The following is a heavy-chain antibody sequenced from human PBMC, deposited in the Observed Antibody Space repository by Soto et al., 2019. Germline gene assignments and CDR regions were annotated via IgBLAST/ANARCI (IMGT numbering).Heavy chain of an antibody. CDR2: IGTAGDT. CDR1: GFTFSSYD. V-gene: IGHV3-13*01. Sequence: GGFLRLSCAASGFTFSSYDMHWVRQATGKGLEWVSAIGTAGDTYYPGSVKGRFTISRENAKNSLYLQMNSLRAGDTAVYYCARGAHNWNYRSDYYYYYMDVWGKGTTVTVSS. CDR3: ARGAHNWNYRSDYYYYYMDV. J-gene: IGHJ6*03. D-gene: IGHD1-7*01.